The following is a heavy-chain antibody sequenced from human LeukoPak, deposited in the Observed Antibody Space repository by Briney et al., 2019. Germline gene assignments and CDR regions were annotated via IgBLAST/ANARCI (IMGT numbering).Heavy chain of an antibody. V-gene: IGHV3-30*18. J-gene: IGHJ6*04. CDR3: AKDRDILMGEDYYYHMDV. Sequence: GGSLRLSCAASGFTFSNYGMHWVRQAPGKGLEWAAVISYDGSQKYYADSVKGRFSISRDNSKNTLYLEMNTLRPEDTAVYYCAKDRDILMGEDYYYHMDVWGKGTTVTVSS. CDR2: ISYDGSQK. D-gene: IGHD3-9*01. CDR1: GFTFSNYG.